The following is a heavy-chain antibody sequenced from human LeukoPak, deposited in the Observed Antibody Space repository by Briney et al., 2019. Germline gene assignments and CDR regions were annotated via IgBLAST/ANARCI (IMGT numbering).Heavy chain of an antibody. J-gene: IGHJ4*02. CDR2: IYYSGST. CDR1: GGSISSSSYY. D-gene: IGHD3-22*01. Sequence: PSEALSLTCTVSGGSISSSSYYWGWIRQPPGKGLEWIGSIYYSGSTYYNPSLKSRVTISVDTSKNQFSLKLSSVTAADTAVYYCARRLITMIVVAHIEAADYWGQGTLVTVSS. CDR3: ARRLITMIVVAHIEAADY. V-gene: IGHV4-39*01.